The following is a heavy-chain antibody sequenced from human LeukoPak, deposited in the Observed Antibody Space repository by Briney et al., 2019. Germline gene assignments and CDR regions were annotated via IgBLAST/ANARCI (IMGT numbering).Heavy chain of an antibody. CDR1: GFTFSSYG. J-gene: IGHJ4*02. CDR2: ISYDGSNK. Sequence: GRSLRLSCAASGFTFSSYGMHWVRQAPGKGLEWVAVISYDGSNKYYADSVKGRFTISRDNSKNTLYLQMNSLRAEDTAVYYCAKDSGGTTFDYWGQGTLVTVFS. V-gene: IGHV3-30*18. CDR3: AKDSGGTTFDY. D-gene: IGHD1-26*01.